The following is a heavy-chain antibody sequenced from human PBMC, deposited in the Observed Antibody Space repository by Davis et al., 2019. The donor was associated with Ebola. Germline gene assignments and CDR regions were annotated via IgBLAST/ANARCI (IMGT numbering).Heavy chain of an antibody. V-gene: IGHV3-23*01. CDR3: AKVPIVVVILFYFDY. J-gene: IGHJ4*02. CDR1: GFTFSSYA. D-gene: IGHD2-21*01. CDR2: ISGRGGST. Sequence: PGGSLRLSCAASGFTFSSYAMSWVRQAPGKGLEWVAAISGRGGSTYYADSVKGRFTISRDNSKNTLYLQMNSLRAEDTAVYYCAKVPIVVVILFYFDYWGQGTLVTVSS.